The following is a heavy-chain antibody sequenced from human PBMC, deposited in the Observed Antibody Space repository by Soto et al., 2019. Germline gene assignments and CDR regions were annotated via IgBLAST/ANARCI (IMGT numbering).Heavy chain of an antibody. CDR1: GFTFSSYS. J-gene: IGHJ4*02. CDR2: ISSSSSYI. CDR3: ASHGYDYGDPYYFDY. V-gene: IGHV3-21*01. D-gene: IGHD4-17*01. Sequence: EVQLVESGGGLVKPGGSLRLSCAASGFTFSSYSMNWVRQAPGKGLEWVSSISSSSSYIYYADSVKGRFTISRDNAKNSLYLQINSLRAEYTAVYYCASHGYDYGDPYYFDYWGQGTLVTVSS.